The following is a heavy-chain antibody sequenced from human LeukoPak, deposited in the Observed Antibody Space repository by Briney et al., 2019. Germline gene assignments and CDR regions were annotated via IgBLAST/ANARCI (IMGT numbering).Heavy chain of an antibody. J-gene: IGHJ6*03. CDR1: GATFSSYA. D-gene: IGHD1-26*01. Sequence: ASVKVSCKASGATFSSYAISWVRQAPGQGLEWMGRIIPIFGTANYAQKFQGRVTITTDESTGTAYMELSSLRSEDTAVYYCARDRSLGATWGYYYYYMDVWGKGTTVTVSS. CDR2: IIPIFGTA. V-gene: IGHV1-69*05. CDR3: ARDRSLGATWGYYYYYMDV.